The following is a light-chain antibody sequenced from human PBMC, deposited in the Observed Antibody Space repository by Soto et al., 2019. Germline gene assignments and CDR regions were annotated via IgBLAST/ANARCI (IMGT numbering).Light chain of an antibody. CDR2: DVT. CDR3: NSYTSSSTYV. V-gene: IGLV2-14*03. CDR1: SSDVGGFNY. Sequence: QYVLTQPASGSGSPGQSITISCTGTSSDVGGFNYVSWYQQHPGKAPKLMIYDVTNRPSGVSYRFSGSKSGNTASLTISGLQAEDEADYYCNSYTSSSTYVFGTGTKVTVL. J-gene: IGLJ1*01.